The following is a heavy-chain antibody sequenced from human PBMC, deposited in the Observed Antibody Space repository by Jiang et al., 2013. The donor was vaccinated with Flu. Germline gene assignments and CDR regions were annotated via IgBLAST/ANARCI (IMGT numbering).Heavy chain of an antibody. J-gene: IGHJ5*02. V-gene: IGHV5-51*01. CDR3: ARHDRNCGGDCHLGA. Sequence: SGAEVKKPGESLKISCKGSGYSFTSYWIGLGAPDAREGLEWMGIIYPGDSDTRYSPSFQGQVTISADKSISTAYLQWSSLKASDTAMYYCARHDRNCGGDCHLGAWGQGTLVTVSS. CDR2: IYPGDSDT. D-gene: IGHD2-21*02. CDR1: GYSFTSYW.